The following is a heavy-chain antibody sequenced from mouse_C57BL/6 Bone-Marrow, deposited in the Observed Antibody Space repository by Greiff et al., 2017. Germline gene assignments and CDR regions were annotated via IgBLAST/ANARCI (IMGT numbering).Heavy chain of an antibody. J-gene: IGHJ1*03. Sequence: VQLQQSGPVLVKPGASVKMSCKASGYTFTDYYMNWVKQSHGKSLEWIGVINPYNGGTSYNQKFKGKATLTVDKSSSTAYIELNSLTSEDSAVYYCASITTAVVHWYFGGWGTGITVTVAS. V-gene: IGHV1-19*01. CDR1: GYTFTDYY. CDR2: INPYNGGT. D-gene: IGHD1-1*01. CDR3: ASITTAVVHWYFGG.